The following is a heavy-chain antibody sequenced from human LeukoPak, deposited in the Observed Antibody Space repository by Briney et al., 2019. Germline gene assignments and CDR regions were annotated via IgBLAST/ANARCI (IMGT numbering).Heavy chain of an antibody. Sequence: MSSETLSLTCTVSGGSISSSSYYWGWIRQPPGKGLEWIGSIYYSGSTYYNPSLKSRVTISVDTSKNQFSLKLSSVTAADTAVYYCARVRDYDSSPGGPSQFDYWGQGTLVTVSS. V-gene: IGHV4-39*07. CDR3: ARVRDYDSSPGGPSQFDY. D-gene: IGHD3-22*01. CDR1: GGSISSSSYY. CDR2: IYYSGST. J-gene: IGHJ4*02.